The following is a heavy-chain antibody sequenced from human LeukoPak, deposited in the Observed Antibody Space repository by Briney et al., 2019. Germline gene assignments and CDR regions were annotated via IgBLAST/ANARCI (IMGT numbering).Heavy chain of an antibody. CDR1: GYTFTSYD. Sequence: ASVKVSCKASGYTFTSYDINWVRQATGQGLECMGWMNPNSGNTGYAQKFQGRVTMTRNTSISTAYMELSSLRSEDTAVYYCARALYSSSWNAFDIWGQGTMVTVSS. CDR3: ARALYSSSWNAFDI. D-gene: IGHD6-13*01. J-gene: IGHJ3*02. CDR2: MNPNSGNT. V-gene: IGHV1-8*01.